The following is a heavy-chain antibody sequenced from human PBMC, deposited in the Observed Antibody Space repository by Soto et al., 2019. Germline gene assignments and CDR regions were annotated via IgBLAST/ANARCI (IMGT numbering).Heavy chain of an antibody. J-gene: IGHJ6*04. D-gene: IGHD2-2*02. V-gene: IGHV5-10-1*01. CDR1: GYSFTSYW. CDR3: ARRDCRSTSCYTDYYYGMDV. CDR2: IDPSDSYT. Sequence: GESLKISCKGSGYSFTSYWISWVRQMPGKGLEWMGRIDPSDSYTNYSPSFQGHVTISADKSISTAYLQWSSRKASDTAMYYCARRDCRSTSCYTDYYYGMDVWGKGTTVTVSS.